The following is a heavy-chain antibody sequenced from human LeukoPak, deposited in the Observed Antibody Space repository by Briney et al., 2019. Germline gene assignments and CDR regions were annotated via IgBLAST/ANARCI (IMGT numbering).Heavy chain of an antibody. D-gene: IGHD3-3*01. CDR3: AKEGTYYDFWSGYHPYYFDY. CDR1: GFTFDDYA. J-gene: IGHJ4*02. Sequence: PGGSLRLSCAASGFTFDDYAMHWVRQAPGKGLEWVSLISGDGGSTYYADSVKGRFTISRDNSKNSLYLQMNSLRTEDTALYYCAKEGTYYDFWSGYHPYYFDYWGQGTLVTVSS. CDR2: ISGDGGST. V-gene: IGHV3-43*02.